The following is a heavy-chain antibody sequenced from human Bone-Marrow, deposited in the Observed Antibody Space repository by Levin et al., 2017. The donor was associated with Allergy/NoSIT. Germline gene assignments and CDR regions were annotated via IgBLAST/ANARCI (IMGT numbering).Heavy chain of an antibody. V-gene: IGHV3-33*01. Sequence: GGSLRLSCAVSGFTFRSYGFHWVRQAPGKGLEWVAVIWYDGSQKYYADSVKDRFTISRDKSNNTVYLQMNSLRVEDTAVYYCARDPNKDDSFDYWGQGTLVTVSS. CDR2: IWYDGSQK. CDR1: GFTFRSYG. CDR3: ARDPNKDDSFDY. J-gene: IGHJ4*02. D-gene: IGHD2-15*01.